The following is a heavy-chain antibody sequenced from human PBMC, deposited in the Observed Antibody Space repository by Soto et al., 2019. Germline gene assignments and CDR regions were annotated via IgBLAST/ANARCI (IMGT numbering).Heavy chain of an antibody. Sequence: QVQFVQYGAEVKKPGASVNVSCKASGYSFTSHGITWVRQAAAQGLEWMGWISAHNGNTNYAQKCQGRVTMTTDTVTSTAYLDLRSLRSDYTAVYYCARDQGSYCTNGVCFPLDYWGQGTPVTVSS. V-gene: IGHV1-18*01. CDR1: GYSFTSHG. CDR3: ARDQGSYCTNGVCFPLDY. J-gene: IGHJ4*02. D-gene: IGHD2-8*01. CDR2: ISAHNGNT.